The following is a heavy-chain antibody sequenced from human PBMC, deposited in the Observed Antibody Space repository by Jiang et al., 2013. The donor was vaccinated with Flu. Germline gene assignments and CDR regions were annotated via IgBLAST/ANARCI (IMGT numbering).Heavy chain of an antibody. V-gene: IGHV1-69*01. CDR1: GGTFSSYA. J-gene: IGHJ4*02. CDR3: ASKMYYYDSSARKEIDY. Sequence: GAEVKKPGSSVKVSCKASGGTFSSYAISWVRQAPGQGLEWMGGIIPIFGTANYAQKFQGRVTITADESTSTAYMELSSLRSEDTAVYYCASKMYYYDSSARKEIDYWGQGNAGHRLL. D-gene: IGHD3-22*01. CDR2: IIPIFGTA.